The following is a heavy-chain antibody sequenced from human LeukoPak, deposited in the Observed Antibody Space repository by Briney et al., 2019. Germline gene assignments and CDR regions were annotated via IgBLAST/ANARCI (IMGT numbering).Heavy chain of an antibody. CDR1: GFTFSSYG. D-gene: IGHD6-13*01. J-gene: IGHJ5*02. Sequence: GGSLRLSCAASGFTFSSYGMSWVRQAPGKGLEWVSAIGGRGDKTYYADSVKGRVTISRDNSKNTLYLQMNSLRAEDTAIYYCTKALAGPEYSSSWKFGYNWFDPWGQGTLVTVSS. V-gene: IGHV3-23*01. CDR2: IGGRGDKT. CDR3: TKALAGPEYSSSWKFGYNWFDP.